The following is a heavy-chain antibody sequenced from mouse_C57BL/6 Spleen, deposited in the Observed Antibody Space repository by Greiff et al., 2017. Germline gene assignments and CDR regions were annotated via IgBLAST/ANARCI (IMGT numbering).Heavy chain of an antibody. CDR3: ARGGAIYYGCVGYAMDY. J-gene: IGHJ4*01. CDR1: GYAFSSSW. V-gene: IGHV1-82*01. Sequence: QVQLQQSGPELVKPGASVKISCKASGYAFSSSWMNWVKQRPGKGLEWIGRIYPGDGDTNYNGKFKGKATLTADESSSTAYMQLKSLTSEDSAVYFCARGGAIYYGCVGYAMDYWGQGASVTVSS. D-gene: IGHD2-2*01. CDR2: IYPGDGDT.